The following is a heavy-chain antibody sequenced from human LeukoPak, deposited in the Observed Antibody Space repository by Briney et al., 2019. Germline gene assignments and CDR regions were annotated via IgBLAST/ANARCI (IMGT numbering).Heavy chain of an antibody. V-gene: IGHV1-2*02. J-gene: IGHJ5*02. CDR2: INPDSGGT. CDR1: GYTFTGYY. D-gene: IGHD4-17*01. CDR3: ARLIPPDGDYSFWFDP. Sequence: GASVKVSCKASGYTFTGYYMHWVRQAPGQGLEWMGWINPDSGGTNYAQKSQGRVTMTRDTSISTAYMELSRLRSDDTAVYYCARLIPPDGDYSFWFDPWGQGTLVTVSS.